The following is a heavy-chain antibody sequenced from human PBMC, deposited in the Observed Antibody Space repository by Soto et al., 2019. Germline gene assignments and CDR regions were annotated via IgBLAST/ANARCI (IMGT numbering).Heavy chain of an antibody. Sequence: QVQLVESGGGVVQPGRSLRLSCAASGFTFSSYGMHWVRQAPGKGLEWVAVIWYDGSNKYYADSVKGRFTISRDNSKNTLYLQMNSLRAEDTAVYYCARDRGCLRARYAFDIWGQGTMVTVSS. V-gene: IGHV3-33*01. CDR3: ARDRGCLRARYAFDI. CDR1: GFTFSSYG. D-gene: IGHD2-8*01. J-gene: IGHJ3*02. CDR2: IWYDGSNK.